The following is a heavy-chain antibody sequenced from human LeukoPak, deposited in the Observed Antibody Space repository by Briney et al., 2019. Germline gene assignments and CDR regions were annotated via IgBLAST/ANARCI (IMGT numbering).Heavy chain of an antibody. D-gene: IGHD3-16*01. CDR2: IYNSGSA. J-gene: IGHJ3*01. CDR1: GVSIGSFY. Sequence: SETLSLTCNVSGVSIGSFYWNWIRQPPGKELEWIGYIYNSGSANYIPSLKSRLTISLDTPRNQVSLNLTSVTAADTAVYYCAKWEEKLRAFDVWGQGTMVTVSS. CDR3: AKWEEKLRAFDV. V-gene: IGHV4-59*01.